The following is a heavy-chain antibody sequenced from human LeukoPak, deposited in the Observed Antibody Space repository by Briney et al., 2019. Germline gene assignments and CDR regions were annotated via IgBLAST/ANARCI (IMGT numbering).Heavy chain of an antibody. CDR1: GGSISSSNW. CDR2: IYHSGST. D-gene: IGHD3-22*01. J-gene: IGHJ4*02. V-gene: IGHV4-4*02. Sequence: PSETLSLTCAVSGGSISSSNWWSWVRQPPGKGLEWIGEIYHSGSTNYNPSLKSRVTISVDKSKNQFSLKLSSVTAADTAVYYCARIRPEGYYYDSSGSVDYWGQGTLVTVSS. CDR3: ARIRPEGYYYDSSGSVDY.